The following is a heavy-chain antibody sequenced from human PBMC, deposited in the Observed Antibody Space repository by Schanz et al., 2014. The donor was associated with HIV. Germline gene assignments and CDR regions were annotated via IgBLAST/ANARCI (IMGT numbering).Heavy chain of an antibody. J-gene: IGHJ6*02. V-gene: IGHV1-2*02. Sequence: QAQLVQSGAEVKKPGASVKASCKASGYSFTGYYIHWVRQAPGQGLEWMGWLNTNIGATDYAPKCQGRVPLTGDTSTGTAYMEMRRLRSGDTAVYYCARSSGWGGWSTWDGMDVWGQGTTVTVS. CDR3: ARSSGWGGWSTWDGMDV. D-gene: IGHD6-19*01. CDR1: GYSFTGYY. CDR2: LNTNIGAT.